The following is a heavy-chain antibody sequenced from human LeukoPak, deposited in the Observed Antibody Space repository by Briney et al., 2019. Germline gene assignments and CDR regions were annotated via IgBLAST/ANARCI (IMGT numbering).Heavy chain of an antibody. V-gene: IGHV1-2*02. CDR3: ARAAAGAYYYYYYYMDV. CDR1: GYTFTGYY. CDR2: TNPNSGGT. Sequence: GASVKVSCKASGYTFTGYYMHWVRQAPGQGLEWMGWTNPNSGGTNYAQKFQGGVTMTRDTSISTAYMELSRLRSDGTAVYYCARAAAGAYYYYYYYMDVWGKGTTVTVSS. D-gene: IGHD6-13*01. J-gene: IGHJ6*03.